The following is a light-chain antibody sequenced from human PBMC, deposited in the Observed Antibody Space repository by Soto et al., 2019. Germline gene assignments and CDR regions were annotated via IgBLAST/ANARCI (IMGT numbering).Light chain of an antibody. CDR2: SNN. V-gene: IGLV1-44*01. J-gene: IGLJ2*01. Sequence: QSVLTHPPSASGTPGQRVTVACSGRSSNLGSNTVNWYQQLPGTATKLLIYSNNQRHSGVPDRFSGSKSGYSASLASRGLQSEHGADYYCAAWGDRLTGVVFGGGTKLTVL. CDR3: AAWGDRLTGVV. CDR1: SSNLGSNT.